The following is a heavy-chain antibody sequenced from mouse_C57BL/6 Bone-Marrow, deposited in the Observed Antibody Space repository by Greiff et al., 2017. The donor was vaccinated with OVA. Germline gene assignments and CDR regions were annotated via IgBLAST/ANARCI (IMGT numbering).Heavy chain of an antibody. D-gene: IGHD1-1*01. CDR1: GYTFTSYW. J-gene: IGHJ1*03. Sequence: QVQLQQPGAELVMPGASVKLSCKASGYTFTSYWMHWVKQRPGQGLEWIGEIDPSDSYTNYNQKFKGKSTLTVDKSSSTAYMQLSSLTSEDSAVYYCERRGYYGSNFDVWGTGTTVTVSS. CDR3: ERRGYYGSNFDV. V-gene: IGHV1-69*01. CDR2: IDPSDSYT.